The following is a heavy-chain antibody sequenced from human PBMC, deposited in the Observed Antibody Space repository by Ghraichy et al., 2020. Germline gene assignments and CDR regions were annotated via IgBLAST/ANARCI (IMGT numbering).Heavy chain of an antibody. D-gene: IGHD3-16*01. CDR3: VRDPLGGYYFDY. CDR1: GFTFSTYS. CDR2: ISSTGSYI. Sequence: GGSLRLSCAASGFTFSTYSMNWVRQAPGRGLEWVSSISSTGSYIYYADSVKGRFTISRDNAKNSLYLQMNSLGAEDTAVNYCVRDPLGGYYFDYWGQGTLVTVSS. J-gene: IGHJ4*02. V-gene: IGHV3-21*01.